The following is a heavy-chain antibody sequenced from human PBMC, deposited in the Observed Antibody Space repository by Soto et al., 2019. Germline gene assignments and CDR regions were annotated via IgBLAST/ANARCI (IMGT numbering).Heavy chain of an antibody. D-gene: IGHD3-16*01. CDR3: ARGGEGESAYEDYYYYGMDV. V-gene: IGHV3-48*04. CDR2: ISSSSSTI. Sequence: GSLRLSCAASGFTFSSYSMNWVRQAPGKGLEWVSYISSSSSTIYYADSVKGRFTISRDNAKNSLYLQMNSLRAEDTAVYYCARGGEGESAYEDYYYYGMDVWGQGTTVTVSS. CDR1: GFTFSSYS. J-gene: IGHJ6*02.